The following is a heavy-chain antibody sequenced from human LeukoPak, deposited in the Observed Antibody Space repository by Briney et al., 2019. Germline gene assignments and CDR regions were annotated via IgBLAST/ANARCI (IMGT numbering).Heavy chain of an antibody. V-gene: IGHV1-69*13. Sequence: ASVKVSCKASRGTFSSYAIIWVRQAPGQGLEWMGGIIPTFGTAAYAKKFQGRVTISADESTSTAYMELSSLTSEDTAVYYCARGRGSSWFGVHWFDPWGQGTLVTVSS. J-gene: IGHJ5*02. CDR2: IIPTFGTA. D-gene: IGHD3-10*01. CDR3: ARGRGSSWFGVHWFDP. CDR1: RGTFSSYA.